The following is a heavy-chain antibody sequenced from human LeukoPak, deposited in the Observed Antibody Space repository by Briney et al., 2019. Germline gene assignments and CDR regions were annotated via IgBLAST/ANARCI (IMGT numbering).Heavy chain of an antibody. D-gene: IGHD6-13*01. CDR1: GGSITSSSYY. V-gene: IGHV4-39*01. J-gene: IGHJ4*02. Sequence: SETLSLTCTVSGGSITSSSYYWGWLRQPPGTGLEWIGSIYYSGSTYYNPSLKSRVTISVDTSKNQCSLKLTSVTAADTAVYYCARRLAGTEDYWGQGTLVTVSS. CDR3: ARRLAGTEDY. CDR2: IYYSGST.